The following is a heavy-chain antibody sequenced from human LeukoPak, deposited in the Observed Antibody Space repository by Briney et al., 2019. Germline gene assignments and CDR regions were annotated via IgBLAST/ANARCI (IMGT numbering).Heavy chain of an antibody. CDR2: IYYAGST. J-gene: IGHJ5*02. Sequence: SETLSLTCTVSGGSISSSSYYWGWIRQPPGKGLEWIGSIYYAGSTYYNPSLKSRVTISVDTSKNQFSLKLSSVTAADTAVYYCARRRSTYWFDPWGQGTLVTVSS. CDR1: GGSISSSSYY. D-gene: IGHD1-26*01. V-gene: IGHV4-39*01. CDR3: ARRRSTYWFDP.